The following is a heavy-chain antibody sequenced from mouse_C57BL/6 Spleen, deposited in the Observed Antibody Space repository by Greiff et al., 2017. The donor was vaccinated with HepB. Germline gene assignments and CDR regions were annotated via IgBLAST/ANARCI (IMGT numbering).Heavy chain of an antibody. J-gene: IGHJ4*01. Sequence: VKLQESGPGLVAPSQSLSITCTVSGFSLTSYGVDWVRQSPGKGLEWLGVIWGVGSTNYNSALKSRLSISKDNSKSQVFLKMNSLQTDDTAMYYCASDLGLGAMDYWGQGTSVTVSS. D-gene: IGHD2-4*01. CDR1: GFSLTSYG. CDR3: ASDLGLGAMDY. CDR2: IWGVGST. V-gene: IGHV2-6*01.